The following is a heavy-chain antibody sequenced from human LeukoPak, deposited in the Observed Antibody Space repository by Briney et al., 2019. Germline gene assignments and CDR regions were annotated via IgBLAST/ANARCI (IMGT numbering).Heavy chain of an antibody. CDR2: ISSSTSYI. V-gene: IGHV3-21*01. J-gene: IGHJ4*02. Sequence: PGGSLRLSCVVSRFTFSNSWVTWVRQAPGKGLEWVSSISSSTSYIYYADSVKGRFTISKDNAKNSLYLQMNSLRAGDTAVYYCARAGGSTVSHSDYWGQGTLVTVSS. CDR1: RFTFSNSW. CDR3: ARAGGSTVSHSDY. D-gene: IGHD4-17*01.